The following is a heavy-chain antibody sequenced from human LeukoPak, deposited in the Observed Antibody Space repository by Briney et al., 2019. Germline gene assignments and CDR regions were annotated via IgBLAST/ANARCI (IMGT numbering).Heavy chain of an antibody. J-gene: IGHJ4*02. CDR1: GFTFSSYS. V-gene: IGHV3-21*01. D-gene: IGHD6-6*01. CDR3: ARDMSRGSSSFY. CDR2: ISSSSSYI. Sequence: PGGSLRLSCAASGFTFSSYSMNWVRQAPGRGLEGVSSISSSSSYIYYADSVKGRFTIYRDNAKNSLYLQMNSLRAEDTAVYYCARDMSRGSSSFYWGQGTLVTVSS.